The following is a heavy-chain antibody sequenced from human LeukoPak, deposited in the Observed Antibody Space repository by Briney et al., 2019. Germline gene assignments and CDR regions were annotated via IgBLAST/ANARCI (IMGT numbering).Heavy chain of an antibody. J-gene: IGHJ5*02. V-gene: IGHV1-69*01. D-gene: IGHD6-13*01. Sequence: ASVKVSCKASGGTFSSYAISWVRQAPGQGLEWMGGIIPIFGTANYAQKFQGRVTITADESTSTAYMELSSLRSEDTAVYYCARRGSIAAAGMDWFDPWGQGTLVTVSS. CDR2: IIPIFGTA. CDR3: ARRGSIAAAGMDWFDP. CDR1: GGTFSSYA.